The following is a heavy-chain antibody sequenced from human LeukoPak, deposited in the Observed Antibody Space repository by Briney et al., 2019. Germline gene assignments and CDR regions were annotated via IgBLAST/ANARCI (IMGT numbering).Heavy chain of an antibody. J-gene: IGHJ4*02. CDR3: ARDDVASVFDY. CDR2: ISGSGGST. V-gene: IGHV3-23*01. Sequence: GGSLRLSCAASGLTFSSYAMTWVRQAPGKGLEWVSGISGSGGSTYYADSVKGRFTISRDNSKNTLYLQMNSLRVEDTAVYYCARDDVASVFDYWGQGTLVTVSS. CDR1: GLTFSSYA.